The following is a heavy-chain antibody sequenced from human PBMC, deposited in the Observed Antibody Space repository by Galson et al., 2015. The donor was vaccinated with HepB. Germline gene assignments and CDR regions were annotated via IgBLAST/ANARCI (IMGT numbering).Heavy chain of an antibody. CDR3: AREDYDYVWGSYRSNSYYFDY. CDR2: IWYDGSDK. J-gene: IGHJ4*02. V-gene: IGHV3-33*01. Sequence: SLRLSCAASGFTFSSYGMHWVRQAPGKGLEWVAVIWYDGSDKYYADSVKGRFTISRDNSRNTLYLEINSLRAEDTAVYYCAREDYDYVWGSYRSNSYYFDYWGQGTLVTVSS. D-gene: IGHD3-16*02. CDR1: GFTFSSYG.